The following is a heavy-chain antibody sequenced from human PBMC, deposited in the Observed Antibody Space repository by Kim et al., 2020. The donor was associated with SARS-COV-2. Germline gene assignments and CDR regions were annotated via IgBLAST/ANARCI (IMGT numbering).Heavy chain of an antibody. V-gene: IGHV1-18*01. Sequence: KLQGRVTMTTDTSTSTAYMELRSLRSDDTAVYYCARDHYYDSSGYFPFDYWGQGTLVTVSS. J-gene: IGHJ4*02. CDR3: ARDHYYDSSGYFPFDY. D-gene: IGHD3-22*01.